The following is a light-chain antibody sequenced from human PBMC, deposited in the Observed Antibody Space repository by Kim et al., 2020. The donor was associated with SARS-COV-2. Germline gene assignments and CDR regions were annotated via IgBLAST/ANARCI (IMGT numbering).Light chain of an antibody. CDR2: DAS. Sequence: SQGEGVTPSCRASETVSNKLAWYQQKPGQAPSLLIYDASSRAAGIPARFRGSGSGTEFTLTITSLQSEDSAVYYCQQFKDWPPLTFGGGTKVDIK. CDR3: QQFKDWPPLT. CDR1: ETVSNK. J-gene: IGKJ4*01. V-gene: IGKV3D-15*01.